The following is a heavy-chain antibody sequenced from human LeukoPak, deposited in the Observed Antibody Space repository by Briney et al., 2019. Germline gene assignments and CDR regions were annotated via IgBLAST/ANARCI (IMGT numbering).Heavy chain of an antibody. Sequence: SETLSLTCAVYGGSFSGYYWSWIRQPPGKGLEWIGEINHSGSTNYNPSLKSRVTISVDTSKNQFSLKLSSVTAVDTAVYYCARGPLRGYCSGGSCYSGLFDYWGQGTLVTVSS. D-gene: IGHD2-15*01. CDR3: ARGPLRGYCSGGSCYSGLFDY. CDR2: INHSGST. CDR1: GGSFSGYY. J-gene: IGHJ4*02. V-gene: IGHV4-34*01.